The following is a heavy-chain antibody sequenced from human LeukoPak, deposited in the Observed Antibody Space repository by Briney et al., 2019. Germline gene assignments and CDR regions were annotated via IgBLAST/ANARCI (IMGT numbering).Heavy chain of an antibody. Sequence: SVKLSCKASGGTXSSYAISGVRQAPGQGLEWMGGIILVFGTPNYAQKFQGRVTITADETTSTTYMELSSLRSEDTAVYYCARGIGIPGRHQRFDPWGQGTLVTVSS. CDR3: ARGIGIPGRHQRFDP. J-gene: IGHJ5*02. CDR2: IILVFGTP. CDR1: GGTXSSYA. V-gene: IGHV1-69*01. D-gene: IGHD2/OR15-2a*01.